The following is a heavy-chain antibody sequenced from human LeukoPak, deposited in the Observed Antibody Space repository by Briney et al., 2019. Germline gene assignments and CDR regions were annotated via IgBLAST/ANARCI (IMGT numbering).Heavy chain of an antibody. CDR1: GFTFSSYS. J-gene: IGHJ4*02. CDR2: ISSSSSYI. Sequence: GGSLRLSCAASGFTFSSYSMNWVRQAPGKGLEWVSSISSSSSYIYYADSVKGRFTISRDNAKNSLYLQMNSLRAEDTAVYYCARSIAVAKRDYWGQGTLVTVSS. V-gene: IGHV3-21*01. CDR3: ARSIAVAKRDY. D-gene: IGHD6-19*01.